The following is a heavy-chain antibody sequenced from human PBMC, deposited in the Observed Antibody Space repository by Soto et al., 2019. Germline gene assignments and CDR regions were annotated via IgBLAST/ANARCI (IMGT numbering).Heavy chain of an antibody. CDR3: ARVTGRYYYGMDV. CDR2: ITYSGTT. V-gene: IGHV4-4*02. J-gene: IGHJ6*02. CDR1: GDSITSNNW. Sequence: SETLSLTCGISGDSITSNNWCTWFRQAPGKGLEWIGEITYSGTTYYNPSLKSRVTISIDKTKNQFSLRVTSVTAADTAVYYCARVTGRYYYGMDVWGQGTTVTVSS.